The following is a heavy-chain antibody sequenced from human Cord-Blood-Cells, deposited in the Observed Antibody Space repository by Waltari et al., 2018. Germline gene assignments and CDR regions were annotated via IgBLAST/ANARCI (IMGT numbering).Heavy chain of an antibody. CDR1: GFSLSTSGMC. J-gene: IGHJ3*02. CDR2: IDWDDDK. Sequence: QVTLRESGPALVKPTQTLTLTCTFSGFSLSTSGMCVSWIRQPPGKALEWLALIDWDDDKYYSTSLKTRLTISKDTSKNQVVLTMTNMDPVDTATYYCARSTYYDFWSGYYDAFDIWGQGTMVTVSS. CDR3: ARSTYYDFWSGYYDAFDI. D-gene: IGHD3-3*01. V-gene: IGHV2-70*01.